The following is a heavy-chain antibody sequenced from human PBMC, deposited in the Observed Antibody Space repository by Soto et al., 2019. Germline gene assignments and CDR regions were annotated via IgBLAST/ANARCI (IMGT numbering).Heavy chain of an antibody. CDR2: MNPNSGNT. J-gene: IGHJ6*03. CDR3: ARAPSSSGWGNYYYYMDV. D-gene: IGHD6-19*01. V-gene: IGHV1-8*01. CDR1: GYTFSSYD. Sequence: ASVKVSCKASGYTFSSYDINWVRQATGQGLEWMGWMNPNSGNTGYTQKFQGRVTMTRNTSISTAYMELSSLRSEDTAVYYCARAPSSSGWGNYYYYMDVWGTGTMVTVSS.